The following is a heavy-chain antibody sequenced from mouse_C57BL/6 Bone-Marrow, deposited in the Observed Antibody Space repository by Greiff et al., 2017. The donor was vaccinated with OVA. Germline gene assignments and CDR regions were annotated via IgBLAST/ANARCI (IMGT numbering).Heavy chain of an antibody. J-gene: IGHJ4*01. D-gene: IGHD1-1*01. Sequence: DVQLQESGAELVRPGASVKLSCTASGFNINDYYMHWVKQRPEQGLEWIGRIDPEDGDTEYAQKFQGRTTMTADTSTNTAYLQLSSLTSEDTAVYYCTTRGSRYYYAIGYWGQGTSVTVSS. CDR2: IDPEDGDT. CDR3: TTRGSRYYYAIGY. V-gene: IGHV14-1*01. CDR1: GFNINDYY.